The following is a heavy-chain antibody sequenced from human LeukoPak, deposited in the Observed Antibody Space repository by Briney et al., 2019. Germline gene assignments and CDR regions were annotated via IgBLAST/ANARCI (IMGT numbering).Heavy chain of an antibody. CDR3: GKVPMFGYMDV. J-gene: IGHJ6*03. CDR1: GLTFSSYV. D-gene: IGHD3-10*02. Sequence: GGSLRLSCVASGLTFSSYVMNWVRQAPGKGLEWVSSIGGSGGSTNYADSVKGRFTISRDNSKNTLYLQMNSLRAEDTAVYYCGKVPMFGYMDVWGKGTTVTVSS. CDR2: IGGSGGST. V-gene: IGHV3-23*01.